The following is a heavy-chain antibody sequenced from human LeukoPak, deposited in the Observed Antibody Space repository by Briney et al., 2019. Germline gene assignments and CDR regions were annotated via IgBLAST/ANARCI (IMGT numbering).Heavy chain of an antibody. J-gene: IGHJ2*01. D-gene: IGHD6-6*01. V-gene: IGHV3-9*01. Sequence: GGSLRLSCAASGFTFDDYAMHWVRQAPGKGLEWVSGISWNSGSIGYADSVKGRFTISRDNSKNTLYLQMNSLRAEDTAVYYCARGIAARPDWYFDLWGRGTLVTVSS. CDR3: ARGIAARPDWYFDL. CDR1: GFTFDDYA. CDR2: ISWNSGSI.